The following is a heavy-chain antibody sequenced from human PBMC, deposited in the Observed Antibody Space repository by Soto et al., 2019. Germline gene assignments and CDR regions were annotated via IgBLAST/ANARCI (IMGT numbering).Heavy chain of an antibody. D-gene: IGHD1-26*01. Sequence: VASVKVSCKASGYTFTSYWIGWVRQMPGKGLEWMGIIYPGDSDTRYSPSFQGQVTISADKSISTAYLQWSSLKASDTAMYYCASTVDSGSYYYNAFDIWGQGTMVTVSS. CDR1: GYTFTSYW. CDR3: ASTVDSGSYYYNAFDI. V-gene: IGHV5-51*01. J-gene: IGHJ3*02. CDR2: IYPGDSDT.